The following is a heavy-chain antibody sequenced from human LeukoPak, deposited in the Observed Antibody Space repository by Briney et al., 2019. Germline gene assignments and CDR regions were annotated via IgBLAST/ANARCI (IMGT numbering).Heavy chain of an antibody. CDR1: GFTFNTYN. J-gene: IGHJ4*02. CDR3: ARVSVGATMLAYFDY. Sequence: GGSLRLSCAASGFTFNTYNMNWVRQAPGQGLEWVSSITSSSSYIYYADSVKGRFTISRDNAKNSLYLQMNSLRAEDTAVYYCARVSVGATMLAYFDYWGQGTLVTVSS. CDR2: ITSSSSYI. D-gene: IGHD1-26*01. V-gene: IGHV3-21*01.